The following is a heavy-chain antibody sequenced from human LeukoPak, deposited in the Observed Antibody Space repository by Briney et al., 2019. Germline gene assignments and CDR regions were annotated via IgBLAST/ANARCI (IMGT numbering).Heavy chain of an antibody. V-gene: IGHV4-39*07. Sequence: SETLSLTCTVSGGSISSSSYYWGWIRQPPGKGLEWIGSIYYSGSTYYNPSLKSRVTISVDTSKNQFSLKLSSVTAADTAVYYCARVRGSYYDSSGYYSPPYYFDYWGQGTLVTVSS. CDR1: GGSISSSSYY. J-gene: IGHJ4*02. CDR2: IYYSGST. CDR3: ARVRGSYYDSSGYYSPPYYFDY. D-gene: IGHD3-22*01.